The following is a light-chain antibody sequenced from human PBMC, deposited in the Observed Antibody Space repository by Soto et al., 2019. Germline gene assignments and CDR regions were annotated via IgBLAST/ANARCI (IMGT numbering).Light chain of an antibody. CDR1: SSDVGADKY. CDR2: EVT. CDR3: TSYVGNDIWV. V-gene: IGLV2-8*01. Sequence: QSALTQPPSASGSPGQSVTISCTGTSSDVGADKYVSWYQQYPGKAPKLMIYEVTKRPSGVPDRFSGSKSGNTASLTVSGHQAEDEADYYCTSYVGNDIWVFGGGTKVTVL. J-gene: IGLJ3*02.